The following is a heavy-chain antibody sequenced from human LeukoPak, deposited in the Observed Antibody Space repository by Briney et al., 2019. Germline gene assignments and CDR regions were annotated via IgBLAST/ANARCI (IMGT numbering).Heavy chain of an antibody. CDR3: ARDAYGSGSYPYFDH. Sequence: ASAKVSCKASGGTFSSYAIGWVRQAPGQGLEWMGRIIPIFGTANYAQKFQGRVTITTDESTSTAYMELSSLRSEDTAVYYCARDAYGSGSYPYFDHWGQGTLVTVSS. J-gene: IGHJ4*02. CDR1: GGTFSSYA. V-gene: IGHV1-69*05. CDR2: IIPIFGTA. D-gene: IGHD3-10*01.